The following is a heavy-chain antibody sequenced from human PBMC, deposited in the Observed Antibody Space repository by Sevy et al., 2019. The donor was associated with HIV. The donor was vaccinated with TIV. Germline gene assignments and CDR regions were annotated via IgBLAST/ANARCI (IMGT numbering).Heavy chain of an antibody. D-gene: IGHD3-22*01. CDR1: GGSISSYY. CDR3: ARTYYYDSSGYPGVDAFDI. Sequence: SETLSLTCTVSGGSISSYYWSWIRQPPGKGLEWIGYIYYSGSTNYNPSLKSRVTISVDTSKNQFSLKLSSVTAADTAVYYCARTYYYDSSGYPGVDAFDIWGQRTMVTVSS. J-gene: IGHJ3*02. V-gene: IGHV4-59*01. CDR2: IYYSGST.